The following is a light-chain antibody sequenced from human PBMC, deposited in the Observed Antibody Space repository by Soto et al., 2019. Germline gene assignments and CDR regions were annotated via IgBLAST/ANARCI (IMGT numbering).Light chain of an antibody. V-gene: IGKV1-12*01. Sequence: DIQMTQSPCAASASVVDGGTITFLASQNIWRLLAWYQQKPGKAPKLLIYAAFSLENGVPSRFSGSGSGTEFTLTISSLQPEDFATYYCQQSYSTPTTFGQGTRLEI. J-gene: IGKJ5*01. CDR1: QNIWRL. CDR2: AAF. CDR3: QQSYSTPTT.